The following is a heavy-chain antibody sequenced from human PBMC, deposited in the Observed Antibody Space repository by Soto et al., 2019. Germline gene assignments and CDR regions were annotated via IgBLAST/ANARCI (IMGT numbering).Heavy chain of an antibody. J-gene: IGHJ3*02. V-gene: IGHV4-39*01. CDR2: IYYSGST. Sequence: SETLSLTCTVSGGSISSSSYYWGCIRQPPGKGLEWIGSIYYSGSTYYNPSLKSRVTISVDTSKNQFSLKLSSVTAADTAVYYCARPMVRGVRGAFDIWGQGTMVTVSS. CDR3: ARPMVRGVRGAFDI. CDR1: GGSISSSSYY. D-gene: IGHD3-10*01.